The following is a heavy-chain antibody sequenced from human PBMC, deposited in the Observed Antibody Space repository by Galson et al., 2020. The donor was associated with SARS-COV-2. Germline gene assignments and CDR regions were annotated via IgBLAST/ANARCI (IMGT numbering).Heavy chain of an antibody. D-gene: IGHD1-1*01. J-gene: IGHJ4*02. CDR2: IFYSGSS. CDR1: DGSITSYY. Sequence: SETLSLTCTVSDGSITSYYWSWIRQPPGRGLECIGYIFYSGSSNYNPSLKSRVTISLDTSKSQFSLKLTSVTAADTAVYSCARLNWNAGGLDYWGQGTLVTVSS. CDR3: ARLNWNAGGLDY. V-gene: IGHV4-59*01.